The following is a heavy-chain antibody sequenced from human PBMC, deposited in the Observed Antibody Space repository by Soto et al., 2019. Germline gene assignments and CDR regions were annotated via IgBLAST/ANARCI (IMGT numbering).Heavy chain of an antibody. CDR2: INHSGST. D-gene: IGHD6-13*01. V-gene: IGHV4-4*02. Sequence: QVHLQESGPGLVKPSGTLSLTCAVSGVSISSSNWWSWVRQPPRKGLEGFREINHSGSTNYNPSLKSRVSISVDKAKHQGSLYLSSVTAADSAVYFCERGGYDSSFDYWGQGTPVTVSS. CDR1: GVSISSSNW. CDR3: ERGGYDSSFDY. J-gene: IGHJ4*02.